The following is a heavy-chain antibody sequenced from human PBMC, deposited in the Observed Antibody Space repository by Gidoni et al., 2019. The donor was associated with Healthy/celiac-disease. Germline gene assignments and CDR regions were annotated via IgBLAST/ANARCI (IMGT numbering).Heavy chain of an antibody. V-gene: IGHV1-69*01. Sequence: QVQLVQSGAEVKKPGSSVKVSCMASGDTFSSYAISWVRQAPGQGLEWMGGIIPIFGTANYAQKFQGRVTITADESTSTAYMELSSLRSEDTAVYYCARGDCTNGVCYMTGAFPYWGQGTLVTVSS. D-gene: IGHD2-8*01. CDR3: ARGDCTNGVCYMTGAFPY. CDR2: IIPIFGTA. CDR1: GDTFSSYA. J-gene: IGHJ4*02.